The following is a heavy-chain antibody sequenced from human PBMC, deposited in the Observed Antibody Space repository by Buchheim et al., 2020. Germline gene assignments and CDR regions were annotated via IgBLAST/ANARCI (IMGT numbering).Heavy chain of an antibody. J-gene: IGHJ1*01. CDR2: ISASGAGT. Sequence: ELQLLDSGVGLVQPGGSLRLSCAASGFTFSNSAMNWVRQAPGKGLEWVSGISASGAGTYYADSVKGRFTISRDNSKNTLYLQMNKLRTEDPAVYYCARHLWGSDCWGQATL. D-gene: IGHD3/OR15-3a*01. V-gene: IGHV3-23*01. CDR3: ARHLWGSDC. CDR1: GFTFSNSA.